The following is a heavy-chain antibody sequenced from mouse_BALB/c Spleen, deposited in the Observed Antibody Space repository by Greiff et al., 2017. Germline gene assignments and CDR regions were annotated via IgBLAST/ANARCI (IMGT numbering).Heavy chain of an antibody. CDR3: ARSSYYRYDRGCAMDY. J-gene: IGHJ4*01. V-gene: IGHV3-2*02. Sequence: DVQLQESGPGLVKPSQSLSLTCTVTGYSITSDYAWNWIRQFPGNKLEWMGYISYSGSTSYNPSLKSRISITRDTSKNQFFLQLNSVTTEDTATYYCARSSYYRYDRGCAMDYWGQGTSVTVSS. CDR1: GYSITSDYA. D-gene: IGHD2-14*01. CDR2: ISYSGST.